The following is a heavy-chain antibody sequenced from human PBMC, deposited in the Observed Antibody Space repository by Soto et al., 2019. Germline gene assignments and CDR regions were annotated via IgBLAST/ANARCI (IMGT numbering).Heavy chain of an antibody. V-gene: IGHV4-34*01. D-gene: IGHD2-8*01. Sequence: GKGLEWIGEINHSGSTNYNPSLKSRVTISVDTSKNQFSLKLSSVTAADTAVYYCARDSPHCTNGVCYDYWGQGTLVSVSS. CDR2: INHSGST. CDR3: ARDSPHCTNGVCYDY. J-gene: IGHJ4*02.